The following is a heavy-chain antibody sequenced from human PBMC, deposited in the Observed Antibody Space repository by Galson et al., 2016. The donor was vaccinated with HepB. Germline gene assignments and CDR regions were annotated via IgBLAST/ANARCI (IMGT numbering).Heavy chain of an antibody. CDR1: GGSVSSGFY. D-gene: IGHD3-10*01. CDR2: IYYSGAT. Sequence: TLSLTCTVSGGSVSSGFYWNWIRQHPGKGLEWIGYIYYSGATYYNPSLKSRLAISLDTSNNQFSLRLTSVTAADTAVYFCARGGAVQGVLTVIDNWGQGTQVTVSS. CDR3: ARGGAVQGVLTVIDN. V-gene: IGHV4-31*03. J-gene: IGHJ4*02.